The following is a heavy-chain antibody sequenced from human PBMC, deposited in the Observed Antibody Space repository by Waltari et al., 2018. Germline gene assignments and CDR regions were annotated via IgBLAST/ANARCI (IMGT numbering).Heavy chain of an antibody. V-gene: IGHV1-46*03. Sequence: QFQLVQSGAEVKKPGASVKVSCEASGFTFSNYYVHWVRQAPGQGLEWMAPVSPSGAGTRYAEKFQGRVTLTRDKSTSTVYMDLSSLRSEDTAVYYCATFVSGSFTFPDYWGQGTLVTVSS. D-gene: IGHD3-16*01. CDR2: VSPSGAGT. J-gene: IGHJ4*02. CDR3: ATFVSGSFTFPDY. CDR1: GFTFSNYY.